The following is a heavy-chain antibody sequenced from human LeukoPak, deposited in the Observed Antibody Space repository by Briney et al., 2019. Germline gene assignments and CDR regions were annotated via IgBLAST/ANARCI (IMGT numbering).Heavy chain of an antibody. D-gene: IGHD2-21*02. CDR2: IYHSGST. Sequence: PSETLSLTCAVSGGSISSSNWWSWVRQPPGKGLEWIGEIYHSGSTNYNPSLKSRVTISVDKSKNQFSLKLSSVTAADTAVYYCAHYCGGDCGVDYWGQGTLVTVSS. J-gene: IGHJ4*02. V-gene: IGHV4-4*02. CDR3: AHYCGGDCGVDY. CDR1: GGSISSSNW.